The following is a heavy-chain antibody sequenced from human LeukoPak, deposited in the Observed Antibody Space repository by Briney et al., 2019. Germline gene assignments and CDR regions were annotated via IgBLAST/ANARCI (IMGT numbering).Heavy chain of an antibody. CDR3: AKDPYYYDSSGYPD. Sequence: GGSLRLSCAASGFSLSSYSMNWVRQAPGKGLEWVSSITISSNFIYYADSVKGRFTISRDNAKSSLFLQMNSLRAEDTAVYYCAKDPYYYDSSGYPDWGQGTLVTVSS. J-gene: IGHJ4*02. D-gene: IGHD3-22*01. CDR2: ITISSNFI. CDR1: GFSLSSYS. V-gene: IGHV3-21*01.